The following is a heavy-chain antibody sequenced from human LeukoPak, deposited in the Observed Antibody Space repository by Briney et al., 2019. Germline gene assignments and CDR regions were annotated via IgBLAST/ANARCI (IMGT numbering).Heavy chain of an antibody. CDR2: FYYSGST. CDR3: ARVYYYDNSGYGKDYFDY. Sequence: PSQTLSLTCTVSGGPFSLCDYYWSWIRQPPGKGLGWNGSFYYSGSTYYNPSLKSRVTISVETSKNQFSLKLSSVTAADTAVYYCARVYYYDNSGYGKDYFDYWGQGTLVTVSS. J-gene: IGHJ4*02. CDR1: GGPFSLCDYY. V-gene: IGHV4-30-4*01. D-gene: IGHD3-22*01.